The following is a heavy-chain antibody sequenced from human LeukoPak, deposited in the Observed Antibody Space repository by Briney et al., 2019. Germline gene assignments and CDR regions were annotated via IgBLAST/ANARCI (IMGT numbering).Heavy chain of an antibody. D-gene: IGHD3-22*01. Sequence: SETLSLTCAVSGGSIFSYYWNWIRQPPGKGLEWIGYIYSNGITNYSPSLRSRGTISIATSKNQFSLRLRSVTAADTAIYYCARRAYYDSSGYYPTSGYFDLWGRGTLVTVSS. CDR1: GGSIFSYY. CDR2: IYSNGIT. V-gene: IGHV4-4*08. J-gene: IGHJ2*01. CDR3: ARRAYYDSSGYYPTSGYFDL.